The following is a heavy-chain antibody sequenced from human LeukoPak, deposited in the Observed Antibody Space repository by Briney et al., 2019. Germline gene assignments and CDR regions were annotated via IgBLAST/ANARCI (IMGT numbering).Heavy chain of an antibody. D-gene: IGHD3-22*01. V-gene: IGHV1-18*01. J-gene: IGHJ6*02. CDR3: ARDGANSSGYKAYYYYGMDV. CDR1: GYTFTSYG. CDR2: ISAYNGNT. Sequence: GASVKVSCTASGYTFTSYGISWVRQAPGQGLEWMGWISAYNGNTNYAQKLQGRVTMTTDTSTSTAYMELRSLRSDDTAVYYCARDGANSSGYKAYYYYGMDVWGQGTTVSVSS.